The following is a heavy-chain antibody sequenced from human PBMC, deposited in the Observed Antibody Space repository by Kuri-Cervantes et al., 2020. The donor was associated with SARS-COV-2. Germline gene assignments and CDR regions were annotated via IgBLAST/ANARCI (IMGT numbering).Heavy chain of an antibody. D-gene: IGHD2-21*02. CDR3: ARDSGDWNPDGFDI. J-gene: IGHJ3*02. Sequence: ASVKVSCKASRYIFTTYYMHWVRQASGQGLEWMGWMNPDTGNAGYAQKFQGRVTMTRIMSTSTAYMELSSLRFEDSAVYYCARDSGDWNPDGFDIWGQGTMLTVSS. CDR1: RYIFTTYY. V-gene: IGHV1-8*02. CDR2: MNPDTGNA.